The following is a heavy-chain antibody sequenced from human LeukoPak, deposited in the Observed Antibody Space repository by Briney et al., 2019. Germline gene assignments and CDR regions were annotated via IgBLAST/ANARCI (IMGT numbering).Heavy chain of an antibody. CDR2: ISSSSSYI. Sequence: GGSLRLSCAASGFTFSSYSMNWVRQAPGKGPEWVSSISSSSSYIYYADSVKGRFTISRDNAKNSLYLQMNSLRAEDTAVYYCARDYNWNYFDYWGQGTLVTVSS. J-gene: IGHJ4*02. V-gene: IGHV3-21*01. D-gene: IGHD1-20*01. CDR3: ARDYNWNYFDY. CDR1: GFTFSSYS.